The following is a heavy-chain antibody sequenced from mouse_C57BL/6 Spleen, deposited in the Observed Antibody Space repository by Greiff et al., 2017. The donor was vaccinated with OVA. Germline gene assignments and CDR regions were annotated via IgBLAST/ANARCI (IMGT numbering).Heavy chain of an antibody. CDR2: INPYNGGT. J-gene: IGHJ4*01. CDR1: GFTFNDYS. CDR3: AREETAWPLDY. D-gene: IGHD1-2*01. V-gene: IGHV1-19*01. Sequence: VQLQQSGPVLVKPGASVKMSCTASGFTFNDYSMNWVKQSPGKSLEWIGGINPYNGGTSSNQNFKGKATLTVAKSSRTAYMKLNSLTSEDTEDYYCAREETAWPLDYWGQGTSVTVSS.